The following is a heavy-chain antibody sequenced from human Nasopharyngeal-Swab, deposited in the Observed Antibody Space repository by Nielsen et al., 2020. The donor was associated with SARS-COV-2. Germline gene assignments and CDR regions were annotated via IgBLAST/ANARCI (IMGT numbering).Heavy chain of an antibody. CDR3: ARVGSSSSY. CDR1: GGSISSGSYY. D-gene: IGHD6-13*01. J-gene: IGHJ4*02. Sequence: SETLSLTCTVSGGSISSGSYYWSWIRQPAGKGLEWIGRIYTSGSINYNPSLKSRVTISVDTSKNQFSLKLSSVTAADTAVYYCARVGSSSSYWGQGTLVTVSS. V-gene: IGHV4-61*02. CDR2: IYTSGSI.